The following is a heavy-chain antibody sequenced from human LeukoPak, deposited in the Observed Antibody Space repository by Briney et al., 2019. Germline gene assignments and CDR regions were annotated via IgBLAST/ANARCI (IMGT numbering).Heavy chain of an antibody. J-gene: IGHJ4*02. D-gene: IGHD1-26*01. V-gene: IGHV3-48*03. Sequence: GGSLRLSCAASGFPFSSYEMNWVRQAPGKRLQWVSYISSSGNKIYYAASVKGRFTISRDNAKNSLYLQMNSLRAEDTAVYYCASLLGDKTIFDFWGQGTLVTVSS. CDR2: ISSSGNKI. CDR1: GFPFSSYE. CDR3: ASLLGDKTIFDF.